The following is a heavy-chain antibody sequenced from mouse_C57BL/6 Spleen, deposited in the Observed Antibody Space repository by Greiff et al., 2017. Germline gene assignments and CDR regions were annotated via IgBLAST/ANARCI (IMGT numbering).Heavy chain of an antibody. V-gene: IGHV5-4*03. D-gene: IGHD2-2*01. CDR1: GFTFSSYA. CDR2: ISDGGSYT. J-gene: IGHJ2*01. Sequence: EVNVVESGGGLVKPGGSLKLSCAASGFTFSSYAMSWVRQTPEKRLEWVATISDGGSYTYYPDNVKGRFTISRDNAKNNLYLQMSHLRSEDTAMYYCARGRNYGYYVDYWGKGTTLTVSS. CDR3: ARGRNYGYYVDY.